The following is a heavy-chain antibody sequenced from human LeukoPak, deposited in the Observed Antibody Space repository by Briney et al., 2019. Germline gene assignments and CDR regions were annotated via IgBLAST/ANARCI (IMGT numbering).Heavy chain of an antibody. CDR3: ARGVDFLLYFDY. V-gene: IGHV3-64*01. D-gene: IGHD3/OR15-3a*01. CDR1: GFTFSNYA. J-gene: IGHJ4*02. CDR2: ISSNGGST. Sequence: GGSLRLSCAASGFTFSNYAMNWVRQAPGKGLEYVSAISSNGGSTYYANSVKGRFTISRDNSKNTLYLQMGSLRAEDMAVYYCARGVDFLLYFDYWGQGTLVTVSS.